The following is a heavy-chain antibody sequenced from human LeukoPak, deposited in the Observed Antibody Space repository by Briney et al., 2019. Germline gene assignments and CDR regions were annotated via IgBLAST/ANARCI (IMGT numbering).Heavy chain of an antibody. CDR1: GFTFTNCD. V-gene: IGHV3-23*01. D-gene: IGHD4-17*01. CDR3: AKDATVTTYYFDF. Sequence: GGSLRLSCAASGFTFTNCDMHWVRQARGKGLEWVSTLSGRGGSTYYADSVKGRFTISRDNSKNTLYLQMNSLRADDTAVYYCAKDATVTTYYFDFWGQGTLVTVSS. J-gene: IGHJ4*02. CDR2: LSGRGGST.